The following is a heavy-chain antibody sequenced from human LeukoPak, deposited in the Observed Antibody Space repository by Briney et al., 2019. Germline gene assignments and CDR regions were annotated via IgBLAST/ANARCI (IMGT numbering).Heavy chain of an antibody. CDR3: ARQSNYYDSSGYYYGY. J-gene: IGHJ4*02. V-gene: IGHV3-48*03. CDR2: ISSGGSTI. CDR1: GFTFSSNE. Sequence: GGSLRLSCAAPGFTFSSNEMNWGRQAPGKGLEWVSYISSGGSTIYYADSVKGRFTISRDNATNSLYLQMNSLRAEDTAVYYCARQSNYYDSSGYYYGYWGQGTLVTVSS. D-gene: IGHD3-22*01.